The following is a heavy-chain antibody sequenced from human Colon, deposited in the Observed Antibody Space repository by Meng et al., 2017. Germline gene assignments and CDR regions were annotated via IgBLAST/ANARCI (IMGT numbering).Heavy chain of an antibody. CDR2: IKQDGSVS. D-gene: IGHD1-26*01. Sequence: GGSLRLSCEASAFSFSDYWMTWVRQAPGKGLEWVANIKQDGSVSDYVDSVKGRFTISRDNAKNTLYLQLNSLRAKDTAVYYCARESLDYYSLDYWGQGTLVTVSS. J-gene: IGHJ4*02. CDR1: AFSFSDYW. V-gene: IGHV3-7*01. CDR3: ARESLDYYSLDY.